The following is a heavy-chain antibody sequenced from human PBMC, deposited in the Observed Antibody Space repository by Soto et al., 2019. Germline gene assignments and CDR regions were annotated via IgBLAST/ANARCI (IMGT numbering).Heavy chain of an antibody. J-gene: IGHJ5*02. CDR1: GVSLSCSNCY. CDR2: VHHSGTT. V-gene: IGHV4-39*07. CDR3: ARGVYLSLVRTGWFDP. Sequence: SETLSLTCTVSGVSLSCSNCYWGWVRQPPGKGLEAIGNVHHSGTTYYSLSLMSRVTISVDTSRDQISLRLNSVTSADTAVYYCARGVYLSLVRTGWFDPWGQGTLVTVSS. D-gene: IGHD3-10*01.